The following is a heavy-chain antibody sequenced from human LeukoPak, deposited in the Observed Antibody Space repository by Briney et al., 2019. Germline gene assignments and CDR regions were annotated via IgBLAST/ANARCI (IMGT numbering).Heavy chain of an antibody. D-gene: IGHD1-26*01. V-gene: IGHV4-30-2*01. CDR1: GGSISSGGYS. Sequence: SETLSLTCAVSGGSISSGGYSWSWIRQPPGQGLEWIGYIYHSGSTYYNPSLKSRVTISVDRSKNQFSLKLSSVTAADTAVYYCASYSNSGSYNPFDYWGQGTLVTVSS. CDR3: ASYSNSGSYNPFDY. CDR2: IYHSGST. J-gene: IGHJ4*02.